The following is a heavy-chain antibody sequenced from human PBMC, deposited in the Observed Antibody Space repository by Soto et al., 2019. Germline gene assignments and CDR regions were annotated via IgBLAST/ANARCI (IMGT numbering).Heavy chain of an antibody. V-gene: IGHV2-5*02. Sequence: QITLKESGPTLVKPTQTLTLTCTFSGFSLSTSGVGVGWIRQPPGKALEWFALIYWDDDKRYSPSLKSRLTITKDTSKNQVVLTMTNMDPVDTATYYCALLTYYYDSSGYYSSDEYFQHWGQGTLVTVSS. CDR1: GFSLSTSGVG. CDR3: ALLTYYYDSSGYYSSDEYFQH. J-gene: IGHJ1*01. CDR2: IYWDDDK. D-gene: IGHD3-22*01.